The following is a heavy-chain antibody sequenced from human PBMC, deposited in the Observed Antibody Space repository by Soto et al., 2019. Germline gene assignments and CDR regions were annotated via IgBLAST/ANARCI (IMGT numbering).Heavy chain of an antibody. Sequence: QVQLVQSGAEVKKPGSSVKVSCKASGGTFSSYAISWVRQAPGQGLEWMGGIIPIFGTANYAQKFQGRVTITADESTSTAYMELSSLRSEDTAVYYCARVNSGYDSGPFVYYYYGMDVWGQGTTVTVSS. J-gene: IGHJ6*02. V-gene: IGHV1-69*12. D-gene: IGHD5-12*01. CDR2: IIPIFGTA. CDR3: ARVNSGYDSGPFVYYYYGMDV. CDR1: GGTFSSYA.